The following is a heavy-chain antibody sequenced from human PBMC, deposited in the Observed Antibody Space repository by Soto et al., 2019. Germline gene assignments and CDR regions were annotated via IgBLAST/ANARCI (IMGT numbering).Heavy chain of an antibody. CDR1: GGSFSGYY. Sequence: SETLSLTCAVYGGSFSGYYWSWIRQPPGKGLEWIGEINHSGSTNYNPSLKSRVTISVDTSRNQFSLKLSSVTAADTAVYYCARDRGYSGYGVYYYYYYGMDVWGQGTTVTVSS. CDR2: INHSGST. V-gene: IGHV4-34*01. CDR3: ARDRGYSGYGVYYYYYYGMDV. D-gene: IGHD5-12*01. J-gene: IGHJ6*02.